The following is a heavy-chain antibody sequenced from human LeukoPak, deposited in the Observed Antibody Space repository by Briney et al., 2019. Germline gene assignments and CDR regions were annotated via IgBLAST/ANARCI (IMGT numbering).Heavy chain of an antibody. J-gene: IGHJ6*02. V-gene: IGHV4-34*01. CDR1: GGSFSGYY. Sequence: SETLSLTCAVYGGSFSGYYWNWIRQPPGKGLEWIGYIDYSGLTYYNPSLKSRLSMSVDTSKNQFSLYLSSVTAADTAVYFCARGADFSPLGYYGFDVWGQGTTVTVSS. CDR3: ARGADFSPLGYYGFDV. D-gene: IGHD3-3*01. CDR2: IDYSGLT.